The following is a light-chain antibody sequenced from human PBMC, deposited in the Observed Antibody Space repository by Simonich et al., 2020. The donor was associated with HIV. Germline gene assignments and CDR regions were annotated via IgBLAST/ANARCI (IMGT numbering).Light chain of an antibody. CDR2: GAS. CDR1: QSVSSN. J-gene: IGKJ2*01. Sequence: EIVLTQSPGTLSLSPGERATLSCGASQSVSSNYLAWYQQKPGLAPRLLIYGASSRATGIPARFSGSGSGTEFTLTISSLQSDDFAVYYCQQYNNWPYTFGQGTKLEIK. V-gene: IGKV3-15*01. CDR3: QQYNNWPYT.